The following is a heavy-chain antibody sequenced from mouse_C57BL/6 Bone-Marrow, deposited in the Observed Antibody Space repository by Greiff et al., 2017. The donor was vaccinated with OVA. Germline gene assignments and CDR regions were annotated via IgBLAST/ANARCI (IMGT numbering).Heavy chain of an antibody. CDR3: ARGELRVAY. Sequence: QVQLKQSGAELARPGASVKLSCKASGYTFTSSGISWVKQRTGQGLEWIGEIYPRSGNTYYNEKFKGKATLTADKSSSTAYMELRSLTSEDSAVYFCARGELRVAYWGQGTLVTVSA. V-gene: IGHV1-81*01. CDR1: GYTFTSSG. J-gene: IGHJ3*01. CDR2: IYPRSGNT. D-gene: IGHD1-1*01.